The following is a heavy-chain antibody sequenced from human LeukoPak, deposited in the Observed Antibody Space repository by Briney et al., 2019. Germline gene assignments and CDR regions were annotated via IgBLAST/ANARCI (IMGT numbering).Heavy chain of an antibody. J-gene: IGHJ4*02. CDR3: ARLQYARWNLDQ. Sequence: PSETLSLTCTVSGGSISSSSYYWVWIRQPPGKGLEWVGSIYYSGSIYYNASLKSRVTISLDTSKNQFSLKLTSVTAADTAVYYCARLQYARWNLDQWGQGTLVTVSS. D-gene: IGHD5-24*01. CDR1: GGSISSSSYY. CDR2: IYYSGSI. V-gene: IGHV4-39*01.